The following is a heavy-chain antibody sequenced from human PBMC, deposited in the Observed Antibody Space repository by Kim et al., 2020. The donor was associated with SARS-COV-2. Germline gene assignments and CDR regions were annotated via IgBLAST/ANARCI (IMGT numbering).Heavy chain of an antibody. D-gene: IGHD2-2*02. Sequence: SETLSLTCAVYVGSFRGYYWTWVRQAPGKGLEWIGEVNHSGAFNHNPSLKSRVTMSVDTSKNQFSLELTSVTAADTGFYYCAIGRAGVVPAAVRGIGPHYDFFVVDGWGHGTTVTVS. V-gene: IGHV4-34*01. J-gene: IGHJ6*02. CDR3: AIGRAGVVPAAVRGIGPHYDFFVVDG. CDR2: VNHSGAF. CDR1: VGSFRGYY.